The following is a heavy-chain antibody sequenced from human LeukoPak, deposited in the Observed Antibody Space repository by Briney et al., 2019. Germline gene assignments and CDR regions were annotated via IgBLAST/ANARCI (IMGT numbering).Heavy chain of an antibody. CDR2: ISSSSNYI. V-gene: IGHV3-21*01. Sequence: PGGSLRLSCAASGFTFSDYIMNWVRQAPGKGLEWVSYISSSSNYIYYADSVKGRFTISRDNAQNSLYLLMNSLRAEDTAVYYCARDPLRRYDYWGQGTLVTVSS. J-gene: IGHJ4*02. CDR1: GFTFSDYI. D-gene: IGHD3-9*01. CDR3: ARDPLRRYDY.